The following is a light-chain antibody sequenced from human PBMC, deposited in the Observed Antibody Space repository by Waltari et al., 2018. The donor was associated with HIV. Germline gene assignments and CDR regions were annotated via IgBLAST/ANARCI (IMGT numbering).Light chain of an antibody. J-gene: IGLJ2*01. V-gene: IGLV2-23*02. CDR1: SSSVGAYNL. CDR3: CSYTGTGIV. CDR2: EVT. Sequence: QSALTQLASVSGSPAQSLTISCTGTSSSVGAYNLVSWYQQHPNNAPKLMIFEVTKRPSGVSDRFSGSRSGNTASLTISGLQTEDEGDYYCCSYTGTGIVFGGGTKLTVL.